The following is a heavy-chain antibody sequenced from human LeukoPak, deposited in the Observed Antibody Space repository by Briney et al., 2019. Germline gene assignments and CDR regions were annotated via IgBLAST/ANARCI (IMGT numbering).Heavy chain of an antibody. V-gene: IGHV4-59*01. Sequence: PSETLSLTCTVSGGSISSYYWSWIRQPPGKGLEWIGYIYYSGSTNYNPSLKSRVTISVDTSKNQFSLKLSSVTAADTAVYYCARAGYCSSTSCYPYYYYYMDVWGKGTTVTVSS. D-gene: IGHD2-2*01. CDR3: ARAGYCSSTSCYPYYYYYMDV. CDR2: IYYSGST. CDR1: GGSISSYY. J-gene: IGHJ6*03.